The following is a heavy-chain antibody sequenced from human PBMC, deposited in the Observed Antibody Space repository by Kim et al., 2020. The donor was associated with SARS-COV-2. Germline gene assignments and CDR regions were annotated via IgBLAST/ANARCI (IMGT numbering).Heavy chain of an antibody. Sequence: SETLSLTCAVYGGSFSGYYWSWIRQPPGKGLERIGKINHSGSTNYNPSLKSRVTISVDTSKNQFSLKLSSMTAADTAVYYCARGVEYCSGGSCYSGSWFDPWGQGTLVTVSS. CDR1: GGSFSGYY. V-gene: IGHV4-34*01. D-gene: IGHD2-15*01. CDR3: ARGVEYCSGGSCYSGSWFDP. J-gene: IGHJ5*02. CDR2: INHSGST.